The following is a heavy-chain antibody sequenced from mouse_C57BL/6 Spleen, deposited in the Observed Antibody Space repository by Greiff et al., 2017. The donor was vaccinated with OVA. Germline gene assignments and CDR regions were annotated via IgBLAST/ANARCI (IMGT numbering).Heavy chain of an antibody. CDR1: GYTFTSYW. J-gene: IGHJ3*01. CDR2: IDPSDSYT. CDR3: ARVENRDYSNFFAY. V-gene: IGHV1-59*01. D-gene: IGHD2-5*01. Sequence: QVQLQQPGAELVRPGTSVKLSCKASGYTFTSYWMHWVKQRPGQGLEWIGVIDPSDSYTNYNQKFKGKATLTVDTSSSTAYMQLSSLTSEDSAVYYCARVENRDYSNFFAYWGQGTLVTVSA.